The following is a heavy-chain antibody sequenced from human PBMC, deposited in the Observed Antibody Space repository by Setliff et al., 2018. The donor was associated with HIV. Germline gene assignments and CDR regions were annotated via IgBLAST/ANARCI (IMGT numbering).Heavy chain of an antibody. CDR2: ISGSGGST. D-gene: IGHD2-2*01. J-gene: IGHJ6*03. CDR1: GFTFSSYA. V-gene: IGHV3-23*01. CDR3: AKSKYASKPPYYYYYYMDV. Sequence: SCAASGFTFSSYAMSWVRQAPGKGLEWVSAISGSGGSTYYADSVKGRFTISRDNSKNTLYLQMNSLRAEDTAVYYCAKSKYASKPPYYYYYYMDVWGKGTTVTVSS.